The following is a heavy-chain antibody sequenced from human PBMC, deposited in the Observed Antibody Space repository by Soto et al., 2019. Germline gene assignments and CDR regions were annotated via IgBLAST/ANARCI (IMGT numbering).Heavy chain of an antibody. CDR1: GGSISSSSYF. CDR3: AAAPRY. V-gene: IGHV4-39*07. J-gene: IGHJ4*02. D-gene: IGHD2-15*01. Sequence: SETLSLTCTVSGGSISSSSYFWGWIRQPPGKGLEWIGSMYYSGTTYYTPSLKSRVTISVDTSKNQFSLKLTSVSAADTAVYYCAAAPRYGGQEILVTVS. CDR2: MYYSGTT.